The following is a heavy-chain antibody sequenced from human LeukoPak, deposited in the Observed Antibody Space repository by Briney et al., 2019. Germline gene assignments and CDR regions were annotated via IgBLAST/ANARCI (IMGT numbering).Heavy chain of an antibody. CDR2: MGATGVST. D-gene: IGHD6-13*01. CDR3: AKVGTAAAATLRGFDY. V-gene: IGHV3-23*01. Sequence: GGSLRLSCAASGFTFSSYAMSWVRQAPGQGLEWVSTMGATGVSTYYADSVKGRFTISRDNSKNTLYLQMNSLRAEDTAVYYCAKVGTAAAATLRGFDYWGQGTLVTVSS. J-gene: IGHJ4*02. CDR1: GFTFSSYA.